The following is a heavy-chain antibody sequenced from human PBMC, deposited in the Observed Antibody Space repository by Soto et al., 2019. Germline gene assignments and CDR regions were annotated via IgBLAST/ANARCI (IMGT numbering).Heavy chain of an antibody. V-gene: IGHV4-59*01. CDR3: ARDRGGVASNWFGP. CDR1: GGSISSYY. Sequence: PSETLSLTCTVSGGSISSYYWSWIRQPPGKGLEWIGYIHYSGSTKYNPSLKSRVTISVDTSKNQFSLKLSSVTAADTAVYYCARDRGGVASNWFGPWGQGTLVTVS. J-gene: IGHJ5*02. CDR2: IHYSGST. D-gene: IGHD3-3*01.